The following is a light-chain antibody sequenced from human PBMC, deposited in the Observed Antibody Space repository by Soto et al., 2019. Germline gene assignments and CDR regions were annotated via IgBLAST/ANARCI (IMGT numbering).Light chain of an antibody. Sequence: IVFTQSPGTLSLSPGYRATLSCRSSQNIRSNYLAWYQQKPGQAPRLLIYGASSRATGIPDRFSGSGSGTDFTLTISRLEPEDFAVYYCQRYGSSVVTFGQGTRLEIK. V-gene: IGKV3-20*01. CDR2: GAS. CDR1: QNIRSNY. CDR3: QRYGSSVVT. J-gene: IGKJ5*01.